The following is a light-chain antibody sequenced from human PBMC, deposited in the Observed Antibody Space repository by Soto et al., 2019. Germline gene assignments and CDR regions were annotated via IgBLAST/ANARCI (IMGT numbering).Light chain of an antibody. V-gene: IGLV2-14*03. CDR2: QVF. CDR1: NSDVGAYNY. CDR3: CSYTTTSTFL. Sequence: QSVLTQPASVSGSPGQSINISCTGTNSDVGAYNYLSWYQQHPGKVPKLMIYQVFRRPSGISDRFSGSKSGNTASLTISGLQAEYEAYYYCCSYTTTSTFLFGGGTKLTVL. J-gene: IGLJ2*01.